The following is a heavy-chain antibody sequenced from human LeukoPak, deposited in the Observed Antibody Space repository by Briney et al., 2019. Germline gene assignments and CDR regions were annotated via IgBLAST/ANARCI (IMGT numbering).Heavy chain of an antibody. CDR1: GFTFSSYA. CDR2: ISWNSGGI. J-gene: IGHJ4*02. V-gene: IGHV3-9*01. D-gene: IGHD3-16*01. Sequence: GGSLRLSCAASGFTFSSYAMSWVRQAPGKGLEWVSGISWNSGGIVYADSVKGRFTISRDNAKNSLYLQMNSLRAEDTALYYCAKLSEGGFFDYWGQGTLVTVSS. CDR3: AKLSEGGFFDY.